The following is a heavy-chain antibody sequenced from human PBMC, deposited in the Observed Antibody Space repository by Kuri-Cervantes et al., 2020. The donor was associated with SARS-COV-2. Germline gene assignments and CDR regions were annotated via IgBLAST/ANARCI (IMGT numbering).Heavy chain of an antibody. Sequence: LSLTCAASGFTFSNAWMSWVRQAPGKGLEWVSGINWNGGSTGYADSVKGRFTISRDNAKNSLYLQMNSLRAEDTALYHCARVGSGSYYFDYWGQGTLVTVSS. CDR2: INWNGGST. V-gene: IGHV3-20*01. J-gene: IGHJ4*02. D-gene: IGHD3-10*01. CDR3: ARVGSGSYYFDY. CDR1: GFTFSNAW.